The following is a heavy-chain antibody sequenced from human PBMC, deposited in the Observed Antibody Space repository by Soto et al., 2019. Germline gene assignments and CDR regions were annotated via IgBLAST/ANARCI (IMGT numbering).Heavy chain of an antibody. CDR1: GFTFSSYD. Sequence: GGSLRLSCAASGFTFSSYDMHWVRQATGKGLEWVSAIGTAGDTYYPGSVKGRFTISRENAMNSLYLQMNSLRAGDTAVYYCARLRLDYGMDVWGQGTTVTVSS. CDR3: ARLRLDYGMDV. J-gene: IGHJ6*02. D-gene: IGHD6-6*01. V-gene: IGHV3-13*01. CDR2: IGTAGDT.